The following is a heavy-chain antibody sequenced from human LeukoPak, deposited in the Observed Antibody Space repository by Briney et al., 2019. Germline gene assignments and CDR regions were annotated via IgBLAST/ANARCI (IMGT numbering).Heavy chain of an antibody. CDR3: AKSPWNGKFRAYFDY. CDR2: IRHDGSYK. J-gene: IGHJ4*02. V-gene: IGHV3-30*02. Sequence: GGSLRLSCVVSGFTFTSYGVHWVRQAPGKGLEWVAFIRHDGSYKDYADSVNGRFTISRDNSKNTLYLQMNSLTTEDTAVYYCAKSPWNGKFRAYFDYWGQGTLVTVSS. CDR1: GFTFTSYG. D-gene: IGHD1-1*01.